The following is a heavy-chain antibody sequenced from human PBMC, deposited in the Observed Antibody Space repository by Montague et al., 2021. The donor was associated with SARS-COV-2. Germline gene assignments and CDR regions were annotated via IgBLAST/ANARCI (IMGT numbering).Heavy chain of an antibody. CDR3: ARGYDFWSGGYYYYYGMDV. CDR1: GFTFSHYW. D-gene: IGHD3-3*01. J-gene: IGHJ6*02. CDR2: IKPDGSGQ. Sequence: SLRLSCAASGFTFSHYWMNWARQAPGKGLEWVASIKPDGSGQNYXXSLKGRFTISRDNAKKSLYLQMNSLRVDDTAVYYCARGYDFWSGGYYYYYGMDVWGQGTTVTVSS. V-gene: IGHV3-7*04.